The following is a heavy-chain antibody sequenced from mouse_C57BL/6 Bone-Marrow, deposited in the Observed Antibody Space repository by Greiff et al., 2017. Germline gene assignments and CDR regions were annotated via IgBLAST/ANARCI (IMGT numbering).Heavy chain of an antibody. V-gene: IGHV1-19*01. Sequence: EVKLVESGPVLVKPGASVKMSCKASGYTFTDYYMNWVKQSHGKSLEWIGVINPYNGGTSYNQKFKGKATLTVDKSSSTAYMELNSLTSEDSAVYYCARKSNCDYWGQGTTLTVSS. CDR1: GYTFTDYY. J-gene: IGHJ2*01. D-gene: IGHD1-3*01. CDR3: ARKSNCDY. CDR2: INPYNGGT.